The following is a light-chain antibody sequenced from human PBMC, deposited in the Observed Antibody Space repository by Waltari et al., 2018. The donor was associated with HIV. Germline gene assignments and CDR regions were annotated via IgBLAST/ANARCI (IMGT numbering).Light chain of an antibody. J-gene: IGLJ3*02. V-gene: IGLV2-23*02. CDR2: EVS. CDR1: SSAVGSYTL. CDR3: CSYAGSSTWV. Sequence: QSALTQPASVSGSPGQSIPISCTGTSSAVGSYTLFSWYQQHPGKAPQCRSYEVSKRTSGFSNRFAGSKSGNTASLTISGLQAEDEADYYCCSYAGSSTWVFGGGTKLTVL.